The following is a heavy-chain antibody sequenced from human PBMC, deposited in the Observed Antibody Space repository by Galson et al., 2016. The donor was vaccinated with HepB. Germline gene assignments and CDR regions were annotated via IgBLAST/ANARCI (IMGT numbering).Heavy chain of an antibody. D-gene: IGHD2-21*01. CDR2: IYHSGNT. CDR1: GGSISSGTFY. Sequence: TLSLTCTVSGGSISSGTFYWSWLRQSPGKGLEWIGYIYHSGNTYYNPSLESRVTMSVDTSENQFSLKVRSVTVADTAVYYCARTNSDHINYFFDYWGHGTLVTVST. J-gene: IGHJ4*01. CDR3: ARTNSDHINYFFDY. V-gene: IGHV4-31*03.